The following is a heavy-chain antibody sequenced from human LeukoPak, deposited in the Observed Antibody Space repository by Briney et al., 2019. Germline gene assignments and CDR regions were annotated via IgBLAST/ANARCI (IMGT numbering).Heavy chain of an antibody. CDR2: IYYSGST. V-gene: IGHV4-39*07. Sequence: SETLSLTCTVSGGSISSSSYYWGWIRQPPGKGLEWIGSIYYSGSTYYNPSLKSRVTISVDTSKNQFSLKLSSVTAADTAVYYCARSYYDFWSGYYRWYYYYMDVWGKGTTVTVSS. J-gene: IGHJ6*03. D-gene: IGHD3-3*01. CDR1: GGSISSSSYY. CDR3: ARSYYDFWSGYYRWYYYYMDV.